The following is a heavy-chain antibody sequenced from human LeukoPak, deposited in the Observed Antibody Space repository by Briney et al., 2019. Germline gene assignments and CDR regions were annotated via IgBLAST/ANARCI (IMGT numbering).Heavy chain of an antibody. D-gene: IGHD4-17*01. CDR2: INPSGGST. Sequence: GASVTVSCTASGYSFTSYYMHWVRLAPGQGLEWMGIINPSGGSTSYAQKFQGRVTMTRDTSTSTVYMELSSLRSEDTAVYYCARESTVTTFDYWGQGTLVTVSS. CDR1: GYSFTSYY. V-gene: IGHV1-46*01. J-gene: IGHJ4*02. CDR3: ARESTVTTFDY.